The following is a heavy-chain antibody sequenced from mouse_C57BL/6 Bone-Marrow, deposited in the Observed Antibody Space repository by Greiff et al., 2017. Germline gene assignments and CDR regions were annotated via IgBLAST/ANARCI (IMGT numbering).Heavy chain of an antibody. V-gene: IGHV14-4*01. J-gene: IGHJ3*01. CDR2: IDPENGDT. Sequence: EVKLMESGAELVRPGASVKLSCTASGFNIKDDYMHWVKQRPEQGLEWIGWIDPENGDTEYASKFQGKGTITVDTSSNTAYLQLSSLTSEDTAVYYCTRIAYWGQGTLVTVSA. CDR3: TRIAY. CDR1: GFNIKDDY.